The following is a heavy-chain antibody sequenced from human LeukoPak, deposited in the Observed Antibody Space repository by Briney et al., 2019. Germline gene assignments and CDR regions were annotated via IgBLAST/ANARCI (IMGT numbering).Heavy chain of an antibody. CDR2: IYYSGST. CDR1: GGPISSSSYY. D-gene: IGHD5-12*01. J-gene: IGHJ4*02. V-gene: IGHV4-39*01. CDR3: ARLSSGYDYSDY. Sequence: PSETLSLTCTVSGGPISSSSYYWGWIRQPPGKGLEWIGSIYYSGSTYYNPSLKSRVTISVDTSKNQFSLKLSSVTAADTAVYYCARLSSGYDYSDYWGQGTLVTVSS.